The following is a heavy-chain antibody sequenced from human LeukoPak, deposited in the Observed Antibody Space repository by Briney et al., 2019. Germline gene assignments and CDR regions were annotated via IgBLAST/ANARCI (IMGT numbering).Heavy chain of an antibody. Sequence: SETLSLTCTVSGGSISSGSYYWGWIRQPPGKGLEWIGRIYYSGSTYYNPSLKSRVTISVDTSKNQFSLKLSSVTAADTAVYYCARHVNRKYYFDYWGQGTLVTVSS. CDR1: GGSISSGSYY. V-gene: IGHV4-39*01. D-gene: IGHD1-14*01. CDR3: ARHVNRKYYFDY. J-gene: IGHJ4*02. CDR2: IYYSGST.